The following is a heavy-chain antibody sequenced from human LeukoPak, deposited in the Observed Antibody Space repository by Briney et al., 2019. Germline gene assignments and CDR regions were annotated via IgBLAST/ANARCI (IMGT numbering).Heavy chain of an antibody. CDR2: VSGSGGST. Sequence: GGSLRLSCAASGFTFSSYAMSRVRQAPWKGLEWVSAVSGSGGSTYYADSVKGRFTISRDNSKNTLYLQMNSLRAEDTAVYYCAKGPSYYYDSSGYYFDYWGQGTLVTVSS. CDR3: AKGPSYYYDSSGYYFDY. CDR1: GFTFSSYA. V-gene: IGHV3-23*01. D-gene: IGHD3-22*01. J-gene: IGHJ4*02.